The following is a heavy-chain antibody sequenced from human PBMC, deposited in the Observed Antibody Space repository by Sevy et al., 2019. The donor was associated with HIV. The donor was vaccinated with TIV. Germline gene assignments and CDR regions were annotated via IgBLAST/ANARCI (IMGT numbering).Heavy chain of an antibody. CDR2: INSDGSST. D-gene: IGHD2-15*01. V-gene: IGHV3-74*01. CDR1: GFTFSSYW. Sequence: GGSLRLSCAASGFTFSSYWMHWVRQAPGKGLVWVPRINSDGSSTSYADSVKGRFTISRDNAKNTLYLQMNSLRAEDTAVYYCAREYCSGGSCYSAGYYYYYGMDVWGQGTTVTVSS. J-gene: IGHJ6*02. CDR3: AREYCSGGSCYSAGYYYYYGMDV.